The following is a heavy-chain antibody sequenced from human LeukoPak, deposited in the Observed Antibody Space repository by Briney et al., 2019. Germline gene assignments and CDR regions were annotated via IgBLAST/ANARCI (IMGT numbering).Heavy chain of an antibody. J-gene: IGHJ4*02. V-gene: IGHV3-23*01. CDR1: GFTFSNYA. D-gene: IGHD3-9*01. Sequence: GGSLRLSCAASGFTFSNYAMSWVRQAPGKGLEWVSAITGSGGNTYYADSVKGRFTISRDNSKNTVFLQMNSLRAEDTAVYYCAKWGGYDVLTGYYVSDYWGQGTLVTVSS. CDR3: AKWGGYDVLTGYYVSDY. CDR2: ITGSGGNT.